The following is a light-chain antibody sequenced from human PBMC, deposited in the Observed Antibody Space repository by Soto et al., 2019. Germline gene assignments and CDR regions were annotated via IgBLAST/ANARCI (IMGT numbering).Light chain of an antibody. J-gene: IGKJ2*01. CDR3: HQYGYSPTT. Sequence: EIVLTQSPGTLSLSPGERATLSCRASRSVSSRYLAWYQQKAGQAPTLLISGASSRATGIPDRFSGSGSGTDFTLIISRLEPEDFAMYYCHQYGYSPTTFGQGTKVEIK. CDR2: GAS. CDR1: RSVSSRY. V-gene: IGKV3-20*01.